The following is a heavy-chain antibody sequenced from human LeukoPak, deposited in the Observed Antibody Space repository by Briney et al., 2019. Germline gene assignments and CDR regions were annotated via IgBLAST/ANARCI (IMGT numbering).Heavy chain of an antibody. CDR3: ARDFWGFDS. D-gene: IGHD3-16*01. CDR1: GGSISGYY. V-gene: IGHV4-59*01. J-gene: IGHJ5*01. CDR2: IYYSGST. Sequence: SSETLSLTCSVSGGSISGYYWSWIRLPPGKGLEWIGSIYYSGSTNYNPSLQSRVTISVDTSKNQFSLNLSSVTAADTAVYYCARDFWGFDSWGQGTLVTVSS.